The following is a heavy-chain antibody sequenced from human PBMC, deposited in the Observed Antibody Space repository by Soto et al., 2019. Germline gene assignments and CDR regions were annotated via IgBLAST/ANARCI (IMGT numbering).Heavy chain of an antibody. CDR3: ARVGEFSGNYRDWAFDT. CDR2: IYYTGTT. D-gene: IGHD5-12*01. Sequence: PSETLSLTCTVSGGSISTYYWSWIRQPPGEGLEWIGYIYYTGTTNYNPSLKSRLTISVDTSKNQFSLSLSSVTAADTAVYYCARVGEFSGNYRDWAFDTWGQATMVTVAS. J-gene: IGHJ3*02. CDR1: GGSISTYY. V-gene: IGHV4-59*01.